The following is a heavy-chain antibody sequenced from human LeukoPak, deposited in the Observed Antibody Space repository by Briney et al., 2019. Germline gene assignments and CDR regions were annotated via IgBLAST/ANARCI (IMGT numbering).Heavy chain of an antibody. CDR3: VKGVIYYGSGSYY. CDR1: GLTLSSYW. Sequence: GGSLRLSCAAFGLTLSSYWMSWVRQAPGKGLEWVANIKQDGSEKYYVDSVKGRFTISRDNAQNTLYLQMNSLRAEDTAVYYCVKGVIYYGSGSYYWGQGSLVTVSS. V-gene: IGHV3-7*01. D-gene: IGHD3-10*01. CDR2: IKQDGSEK. J-gene: IGHJ4*02.